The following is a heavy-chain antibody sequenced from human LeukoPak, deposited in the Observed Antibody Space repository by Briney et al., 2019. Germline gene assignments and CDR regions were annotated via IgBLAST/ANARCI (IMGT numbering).Heavy chain of an antibody. V-gene: IGHV1-46*01. CDR1: GDTFTIYY. CDR2: INPSSGST. CDR3: ARGLGYGYGPGDY. D-gene: IGHD5-18*01. J-gene: IGHJ4*02. Sequence: ASVKVSCKASGDTFTIYYMHWVRQAPGQGREWMGLINPSSGSTNYAQKFQGRVTMTRDTSTSTVYMELNSLRSEDTAVYYCARGLGYGYGPGDYWGQGTLVTVSS.